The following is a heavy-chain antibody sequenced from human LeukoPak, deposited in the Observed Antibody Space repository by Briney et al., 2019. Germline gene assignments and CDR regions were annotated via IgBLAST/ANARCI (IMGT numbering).Heavy chain of an antibody. CDR1: GFTFSSYS. CDR3: ARGRIQPGVLDYYYYMDV. D-gene: IGHD5-18*01. CDR2: ISSSSSTI. V-gene: IGHV3-48*01. Sequence: GGSLRLSCAASGFTFSSYSMNWVRQAPGKGLEWVSYISSSSSTIYYADSVKGRFTISRDNAKNSLYLQMNSLRAEDTAVYYCARGRIQPGVLDYYYYMDVWGKGTTVTVSS. J-gene: IGHJ6*03.